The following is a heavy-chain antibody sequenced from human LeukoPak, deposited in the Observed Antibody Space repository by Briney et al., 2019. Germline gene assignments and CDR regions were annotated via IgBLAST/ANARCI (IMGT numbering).Heavy chain of an antibody. V-gene: IGHV1-46*01. CDR2: INPSGGST. CDR3: ARDQYGSGSYANWFDP. D-gene: IGHD3-10*01. CDR1: GYTFTSYY. Sequence: ASVKVSCKASGYTFTSYYMHWVRQAPGQGLEWMGIINPSGGSTSYAQKFQGRVTITADKSTSTAYMELSSLRSEDTAVYYCARDQYGSGSYANWFDPWGQGTLVTVSS. J-gene: IGHJ5*02.